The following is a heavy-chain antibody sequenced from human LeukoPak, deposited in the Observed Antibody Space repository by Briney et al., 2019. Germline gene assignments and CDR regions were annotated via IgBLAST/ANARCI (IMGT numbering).Heavy chain of an antibody. Sequence: PSETLSLTCAVYGGSFSGYYWSWIRQPPGKGLEWIGEINHSGSTNYNPSLKSRVTISVDTSKNQLSLKLSSVTAADTAVYYCARGRRYYYDSSGSGYFDYWGQGTLVTVPS. CDR1: GGSFSGYY. D-gene: IGHD3-22*01. J-gene: IGHJ4*02. CDR3: ARGRRYYYDSSGSGYFDY. CDR2: INHSGST. V-gene: IGHV4-34*01.